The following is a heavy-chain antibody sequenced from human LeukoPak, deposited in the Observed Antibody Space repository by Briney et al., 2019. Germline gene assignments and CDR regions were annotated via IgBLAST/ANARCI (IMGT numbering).Heavy chain of an antibody. V-gene: IGHV1-46*01. J-gene: IGHJ3*02. D-gene: IGHD2-2*01. CDR1: GYTFTSYY. CDR3: ARELRSLPSVREPTQLGAFDI. CDR2: INPSGGST. Sequence: GASVKVSCKASGYTFTSYYMHWVRQAPGQGLEWMGIINPSGGSTSYAQKFQGRVTMTRDTSTSTVYMELSSLRSEDTAVYYCARELRSLPSVREPTQLGAFDIWGQGTMVTVSS.